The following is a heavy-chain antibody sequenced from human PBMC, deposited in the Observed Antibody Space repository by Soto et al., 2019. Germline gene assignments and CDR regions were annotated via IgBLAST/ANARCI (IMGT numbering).Heavy chain of an antibody. J-gene: IGHJ4*02. CDR2: IYNGEST. Sequence: QLQESGPGLVKSSETMSLTCTASGASISSRYWSWVRQPTGKGMEWIGHIYNGESTNYNTSLKSRVTISVDTSKNQVSLNLGSVTAADTAVYYCAQTHGWPGFDFWGQCILVTVSS. V-gene: IGHV4-59*01. CDR3: AQTHGWPGFDF. D-gene: IGHD6-19*01. CDR1: GASISSRY.